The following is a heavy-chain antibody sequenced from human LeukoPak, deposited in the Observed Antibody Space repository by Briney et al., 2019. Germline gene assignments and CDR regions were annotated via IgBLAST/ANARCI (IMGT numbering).Heavy chain of an antibody. D-gene: IGHD2-2*01. CDR2: INHSGST. CDR3: ARVIVVVPAARLDLKYYYYYYGMDV. Sequence: SETLSLTCAVYGGSSSGYYWSWIRQPPGKGLEWIGEINHSGSTNYNPSLKSRVTISVDTSKNQFSLKLSSVTAADTAVYYCARVIVVVPAARLDLKYYYYYYGMDVWGQGTTVTVSS. J-gene: IGHJ6*02. V-gene: IGHV4-34*01. CDR1: GGSSSGYY.